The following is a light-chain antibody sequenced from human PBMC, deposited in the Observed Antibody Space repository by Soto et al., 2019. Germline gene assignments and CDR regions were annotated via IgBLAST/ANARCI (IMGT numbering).Light chain of an antibody. J-gene: IGLJ1*01. CDR1: SSDVGGYNY. V-gene: IGLV2-14*01. CDR2: EVS. Sequence: QSVLTQPASVSGSPGQSITISCTGTSSDVGGYNYVSWYQQHPGKAPKLMIYEVSNRPSGVSNRFSGSKSGNTASLTISGRQAEEEADYYCSSYTSSSTQVFGPGTTLTVL. CDR3: SSYTSSSTQV.